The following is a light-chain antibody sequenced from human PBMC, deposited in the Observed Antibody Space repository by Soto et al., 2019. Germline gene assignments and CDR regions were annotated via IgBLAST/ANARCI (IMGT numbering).Light chain of an antibody. CDR2: GAS. J-gene: IGKJ2*02. CDR3: QHYNAWPPGT. V-gene: IGKV3-15*01. Sequence: DIVMTQSPAALSVSPGERATLSCRASQSVGSSVAWYQQKPGQAPRFLMYGASTRAAGVPARFSGSGSGTEFSLTISSLQSEAFAVYYCQHYNAWPPGTFGQGTKLEIK. CDR1: QSVGSS.